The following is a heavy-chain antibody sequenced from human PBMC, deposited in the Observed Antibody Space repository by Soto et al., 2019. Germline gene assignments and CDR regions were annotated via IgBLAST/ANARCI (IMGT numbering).Heavy chain of an antibody. D-gene: IGHD6-13*01. CDR1: GFTFSSYG. CDR3: AKDLVKARYSSSWYWVYYYDMDV. J-gene: IGHJ6*02. CDR2: ISYDGSNK. Sequence: GGSLRLSCAASGFTFSSYGMHWVRQAPGKGLEWVAVISYDGSNKYYADSVKGRFTISRDNSKNTLYLQMNSPRAEDTAVYYCAKDLVKARYSSSWYWVYYYDMDVWGQGTTVTVSS. V-gene: IGHV3-30*18.